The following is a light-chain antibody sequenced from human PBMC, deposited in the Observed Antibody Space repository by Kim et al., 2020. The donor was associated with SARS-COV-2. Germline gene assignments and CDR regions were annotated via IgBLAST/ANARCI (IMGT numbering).Light chain of an antibody. CDR3: QQYNSYSYT. CDR2: DAS. J-gene: IGKJ2*01. Sequence: ASGGDRVTVTLRASQSISSWFAWYQQRPGKAPKLLIYDASSLETGVPSRFSGSGSGTEFTLTISSLQPDDFATYYCQQYNSYSYTFGQGTKLEI. CDR1: QSISSW. V-gene: IGKV1-5*01.